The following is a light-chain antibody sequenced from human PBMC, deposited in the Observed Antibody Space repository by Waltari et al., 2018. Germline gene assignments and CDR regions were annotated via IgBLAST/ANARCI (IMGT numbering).Light chain of an antibody. CDR3: QQRRNWPLT. V-gene: IGKV3-11*01. Sequence: DIVLTQPPATLSLSPGERATLSCRASQSVNNYLAWYQQKPGQAPRLLIYGASNRANGIPARFSGSGSGTDFTLTISTLEPEDFAVYYCQQRRNWPLTFGGGTKVEI. J-gene: IGKJ4*01. CDR2: GAS. CDR1: QSVNNY.